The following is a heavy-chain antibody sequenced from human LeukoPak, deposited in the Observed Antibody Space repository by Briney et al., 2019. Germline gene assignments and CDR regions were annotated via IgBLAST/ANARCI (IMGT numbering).Heavy chain of an antibody. V-gene: IGHV1-69*04. J-gene: IGHJ3*02. CDR1: GGTFSSYA. CDR3: ARKHYGTPGAFDI. Sequence: SVKVSCKASGGTFSSYAISWVRQAPGQGLEWMGRIIPILGIANYAQKFQGRVTITADKSTSTAYMELSSLRSEDTAVYYCARKHYGTPGAFDIWGQGTMVNVSS. D-gene: IGHD3-10*01. CDR2: IIPILGIA.